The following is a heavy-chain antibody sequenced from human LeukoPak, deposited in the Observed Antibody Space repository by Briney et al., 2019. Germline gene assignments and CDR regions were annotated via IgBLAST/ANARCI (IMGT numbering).Heavy chain of an antibody. CDR1: GLTGSHNY. J-gene: IGHJ4*02. Sequence: GGSLRLSCAASGLTGSHNYVSWVRQAPGKGLEWVSAIHTSGDTCYADSVKGRFTISRDNSKNTLYMYMNSLRAEDAAVYYCVKAASGGWYDTNFDYWGQGTLVTVSS. V-gene: IGHV3-53*01. CDR3: VKAASGGWYDTNFDY. D-gene: IGHD6-19*01. CDR2: IHTSGDT.